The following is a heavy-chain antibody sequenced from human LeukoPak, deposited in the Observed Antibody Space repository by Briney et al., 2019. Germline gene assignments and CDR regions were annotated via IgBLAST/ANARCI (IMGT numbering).Heavy chain of an antibody. J-gene: IGHJ5*02. D-gene: IGHD3-3*01. CDR2: ISYDGSNK. V-gene: IGHV3-30*03. CDR3: LVGVVIQNWFDP. Sequence: GGSLRLSCAASGFTFSSYGTHWVRQAPGKGLEWVAVISYDGSNKYYADSVKGRFTISRDNSKNTLYLQMNSLRAEDTAVYYALVGVVIQNWFDPWGQGTLVTVSS. CDR1: GFTFSSYG.